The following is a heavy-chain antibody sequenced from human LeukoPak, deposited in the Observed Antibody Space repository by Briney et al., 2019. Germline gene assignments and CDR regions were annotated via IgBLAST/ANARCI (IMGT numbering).Heavy chain of an antibody. J-gene: IGHJ4*02. V-gene: IGHV4-31*03. D-gene: IGHD3-10*01. Sequence: PSQTLSLTCTVSGGSISSGGSYWSWIRQHPGKGLEWFGYIYDSGSTYYNPSLKSRVTISVETSKNQFSLKLSSVAAADRAVYYCARMQMVRGVITFDYWGQGTLVTVSS. CDR3: ARMQMVRGVITFDY. CDR2: IYDSGST. CDR1: GGSISSGGSY.